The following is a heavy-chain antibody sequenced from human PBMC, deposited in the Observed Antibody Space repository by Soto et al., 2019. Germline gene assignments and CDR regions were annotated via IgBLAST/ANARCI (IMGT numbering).Heavy chain of an antibody. CDR3: VKNSGWFNS. CDR1: GFMFITTD. V-gene: IGHV3-23*01. D-gene: IGHD3-10*01. J-gene: IGHJ5*01. Sequence: PWGSLRLSCAASGFMFITTDMSWVRQSPWKWLEWVTTIEGSGTITYYADSVRGRFTISRDNSKNTVYLQMDSLTADDTAVYYCVKNSGWFNSWGQGTPVTVSS. CDR2: IEGSGTIT.